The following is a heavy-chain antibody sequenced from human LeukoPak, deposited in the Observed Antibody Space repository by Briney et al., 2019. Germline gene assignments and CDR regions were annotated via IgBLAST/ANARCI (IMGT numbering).Heavy chain of an antibody. CDR3: ARYPITMVRGVRSWFDP. CDR2: INHSGST. CDR1: GGSFSGYY. Sequence: SETLSLTCAVYGGSFSGYYWSWIRQPPGKGREWIGEINHSGSTNYNPSLKSRVTISVDTSKNQFSLKLSSVTAADTAVYYCARYPITMVRGVRSWFDPWGQGTLVTVSS. J-gene: IGHJ5*02. V-gene: IGHV4-34*01. D-gene: IGHD3-10*01.